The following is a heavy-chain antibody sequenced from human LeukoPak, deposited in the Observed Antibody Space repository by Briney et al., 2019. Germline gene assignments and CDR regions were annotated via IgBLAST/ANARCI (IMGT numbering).Heavy chain of an antibody. CDR1: GFSFGGYG. CDR3: ATARRQGYNLVDS. CDR2: ICYNGKNK. D-gene: IGHD5-24*01. Sequence: PGTSLRLSCVASGFSFGGYGMNWVRQAPGKGLEWVAVICYNGKNKYYSDSVKGRFTISRDTSKNTLYLQMNSLRAEDTAVYYCATARRQGYNLVDSWGQGTLVTVSS. V-gene: IGHV3-33*01. J-gene: IGHJ5*02.